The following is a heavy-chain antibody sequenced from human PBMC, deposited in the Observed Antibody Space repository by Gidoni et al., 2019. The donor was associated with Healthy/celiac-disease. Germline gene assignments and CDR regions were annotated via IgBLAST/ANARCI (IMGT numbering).Heavy chain of an antibody. J-gene: IGHJ3*02. V-gene: IGHV1-18*01. D-gene: IGHD3-22*01. Sequence: QVQLVQSGAEVKKPGASVKVSCKASGYTFTSYGISWVRQAPGQGLEWMGWISAYNGNTNYAQKLQGRVTMTTDTSTSTACMELRSLRSDDTAVYYCARTLGSVYDSSGYYYVGAFDIWGQGTMVTVSS. CDR1: GYTFTSYG. CDR2: ISAYNGNT. CDR3: ARTLGSVYDSSGYYYVGAFDI.